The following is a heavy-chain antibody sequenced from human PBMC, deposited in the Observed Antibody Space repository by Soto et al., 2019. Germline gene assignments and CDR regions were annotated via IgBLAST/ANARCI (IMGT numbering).Heavy chain of an antibody. CDR1: GGPITSYH. J-gene: IGHJ5*02. V-gene: IGHV4-59*01. CDR2: ISYTGDT. Sequence: SETLSLTCIVSGGPITSYHWTWIRQPPGKGLEWIAYISYTGDTNYNPSLKSRVTISVDTSTNQFFLTLTSVTAADTAVYFCARIIVGVTVDLWGQGSLVTVS. CDR3: ARIIVGVTVDL. D-gene: IGHD1-26*01.